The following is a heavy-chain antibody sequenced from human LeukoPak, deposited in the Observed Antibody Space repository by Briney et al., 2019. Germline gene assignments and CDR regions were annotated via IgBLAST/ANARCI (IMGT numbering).Heavy chain of an antibody. CDR3: SGAYYHPTGD. Sequence: GGSLRLSCGASGFTFSRNWMHWVRQAPGKGLVWVSRINGDGSSTSYADSVKGRFTVSRDNAKNTLYLQMNSLRAEDTAVYYCSGAYYHPTGDWGQGTLVTVSS. CDR2: INGDGSST. J-gene: IGHJ4*02. D-gene: IGHD1-26*01. CDR1: GFTFSRNW. V-gene: IGHV3-74*01.